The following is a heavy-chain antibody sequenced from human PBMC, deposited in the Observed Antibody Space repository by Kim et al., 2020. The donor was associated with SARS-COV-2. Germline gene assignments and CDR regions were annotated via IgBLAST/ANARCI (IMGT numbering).Heavy chain of an antibody. CDR3: ARGCGGDCYSLGSGAFDI. Sequence: KGRFTISRDNSKNPLYLQMNSLRAEDTAVYYCARGCGGDCYSLGSGAFDIWGQGTMVTVSS. V-gene: IGHV3-30*01. D-gene: IGHD2-21*02. J-gene: IGHJ3*02.